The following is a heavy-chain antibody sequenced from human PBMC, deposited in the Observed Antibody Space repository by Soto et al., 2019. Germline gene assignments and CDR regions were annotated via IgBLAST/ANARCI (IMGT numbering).Heavy chain of an antibody. J-gene: IGHJ4*02. Sequence: KVSCKASGGTFSSYAISWVRQAPVQGLEWMGGIIPIFGTANYAQKFQGRVTITADESTSTAYMELSSLRSEDTAVYYCARSHTTNYGRGYYFEYWGQGTLVIVSS. CDR2: IIPIFGTA. CDR3: ARSHTTNYGRGYYFEY. CDR1: GGTFSSYA. V-gene: IGHV1-69*01. D-gene: IGHD1-7*01.